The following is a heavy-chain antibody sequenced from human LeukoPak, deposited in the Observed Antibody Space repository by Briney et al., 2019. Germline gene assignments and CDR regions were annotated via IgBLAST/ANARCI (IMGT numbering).Heavy chain of an antibody. D-gene: IGHD3-22*01. J-gene: IGHJ4*02. Sequence: SETLSLTCAVYGGSFSGYYLSWIRQPPGKGLEWIGEINHSGSTNYNPSLKSRVPISVDTYKNQFSLKLSSVTAADEAVYYCARGQHGSDSKRVLFDYWGQGTLVTVSS. CDR1: GGSFSGYY. CDR3: ARGQHGSDSKRVLFDY. CDR2: INHSGST. V-gene: IGHV4-34*01.